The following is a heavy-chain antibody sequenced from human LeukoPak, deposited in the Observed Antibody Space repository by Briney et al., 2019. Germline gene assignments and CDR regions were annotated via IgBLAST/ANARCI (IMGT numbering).Heavy chain of an antibody. Sequence: ASVKVSCKASGYTFTSYGISWVRQAPGQGLEWMGIINPSGGSTSYAQKFQGRVTMTRDTSTSTVYMELSSLRSEDTAVYYCASSEGYRGIWFDPWGQGTLVTVSS. J-gene: IGHJ5*02. CDR1: GYTFTSYG. CDR2: INPSGGST. D-gene: IGHD1-1*01. CDR3: ASSEGYRGIWFDP. V-gene: IGHV1-46*03.